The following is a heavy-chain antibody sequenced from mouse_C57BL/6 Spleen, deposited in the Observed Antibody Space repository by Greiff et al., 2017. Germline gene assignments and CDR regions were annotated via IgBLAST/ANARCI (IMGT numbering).Heavy chain of an antibody. V-gene: IGHV7-3*01. J-gene: IGHJ1*03. D-gene: IGHD2-5*01. Sequence: DVKLVESGGGLVQPGGSLSLSCAASGFPFTDYYMSWVRQPPGKALEWLGFIRNKANGYTTDYSTYVKGRFTISRDKYQSILYHQMNALRAEDSATYYCARLYSNYVWCFDVWGTGTTVTVSS. CDR2: IRNKANGYTT. CDR1: GFPFTDYY. CDR3: ARLYSNYVWCFDV.